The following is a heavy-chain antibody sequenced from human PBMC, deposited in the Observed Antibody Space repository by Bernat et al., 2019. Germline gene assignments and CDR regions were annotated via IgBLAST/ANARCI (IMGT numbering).Heavy chain of an antibody. V-gene: IGHV3-23*04. Sequence: EVQLVESGGNLVQLGGALRLSCTGSGFPFSSYPMNWVRQAPGKGLEWVSVIRGVGGQTFYGDSVKGRFTISRDNSRNTLYLQMNSLRAEDTDVYYCARGQSDDWANIQYWGQGTLVTVSS. CDR2: IRGVGGQT. J-gene: IGHJ4*02. CDR3: ARGQSDDWANIQY. D-gene: IGHD3-9*01. CDR1: GFPFSSYP.